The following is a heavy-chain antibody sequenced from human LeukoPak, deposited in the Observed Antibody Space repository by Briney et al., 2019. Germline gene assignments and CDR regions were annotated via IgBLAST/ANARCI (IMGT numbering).Heavy chain of an antibody. CDR2: VHHSGST. CDR3: ARVRYIPNVKDDYYYMDV. J-gene: IGHJ6*03. Sequence: SETLSLTCGVYSGSFSGYYWSWIRQPPGKGLEWIGEVHHSGSTNYNPSLKSRLTVSTDTSKNQFSLNLISVTAADTAVYYCARVRYIPNVKDDYYYMDVWGKGTTVTVSS. CDR1: SGSFSGYY. D-gene: IGHD1-14*01. V-gene: IGHV4-34*01.